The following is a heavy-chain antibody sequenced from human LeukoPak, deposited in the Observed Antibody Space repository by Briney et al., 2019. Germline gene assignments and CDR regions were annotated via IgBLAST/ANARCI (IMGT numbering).Heavy chain of an antibody. CDR1: GFTFSSYV. CDR3: VRDGAAAGWDYDY. J-gene: IGHJ4*02. Sequence: GGSLRLSCAASGFTFSSYVMSWVRQAPGKGLEWVSTISGSGGSTYYADSVKGRFTISRDNSKNTLYLQMNSLRAEDTAVYHCVRDGAAAGWDYDYWGQGILVTVSS. CDR2: ISGSGGST. V-gene: IGHV3-23*01. D-gene: IGHD6-13*01.